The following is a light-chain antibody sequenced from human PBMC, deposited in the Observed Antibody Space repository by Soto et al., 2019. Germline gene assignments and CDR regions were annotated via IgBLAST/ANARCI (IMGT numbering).Light chain of an antibody. CDR2: DVS. CDR3: SSFTRSNSYV. J-gene: IGLJ1*01. Sequence: QSALTQPASVSGSPGQSITISCTGTSSDVGAYNYVSWYQQHPGKVPKLMIYDVSDRPSGVSNRFSGSKSGNTASLTISGLLAEDEADYYCSSFTRSNSYVFGTGTKLTVL. V-gene: IGLV2-14*03. CDR1: SSDVGAYNY.